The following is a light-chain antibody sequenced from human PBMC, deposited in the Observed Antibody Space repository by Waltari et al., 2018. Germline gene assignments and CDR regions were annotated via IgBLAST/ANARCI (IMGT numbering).Light chain of an antibody. CDR1: QTVKTY. CDR2: DTS. J-gene: IGKJ4*01. V-gene: IGKV3-11*01. CDR3: QQRNSWPLT. Sequence: TVLTQSPVTLSLSPGERATLSCRACQTVKTYLAWSQQKPGQAPILLIYDTSNRATGIPARFSGSGSGTDFTLTISSLEPEDFAVYYCQQRNSWPLTFGGGTKVEIK.